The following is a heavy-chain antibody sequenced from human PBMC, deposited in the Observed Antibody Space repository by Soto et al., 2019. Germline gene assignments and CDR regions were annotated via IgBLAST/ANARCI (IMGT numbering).Heavy chain of an antibody. CDR3: TYLHYDILTGSTWYYFDY. V-gene: IGHV3-15*01. J-gene: IGHJ4*02. D-gene: IGHD3-9*01. Sequence: GALRGSCAASGFTVNNAWMSWVRQAPGKGLEWVGRIKSKSDGGTRDYAARVKGRFTISRDDSQNTLYLQMNSLKTEDTALYYCTYLHYDILTGSTWYYFDYWGQGTLVTVSS. CDR1: GFTVNNAW. CDR2: IKSKSDGGTR.